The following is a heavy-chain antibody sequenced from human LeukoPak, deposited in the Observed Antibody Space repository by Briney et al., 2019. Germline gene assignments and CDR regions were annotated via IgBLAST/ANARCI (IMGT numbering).Heavy chain of an antibody. V-gene: IGHV4-59*12. D-gene: IGHD2-15*01. J-gene: IGHJ5*02. CDR1: GGSISSYY. Sequence: PSETLSLTCTVSGGSISSYYWSWIRQPPGKGLEWIGYIYYSGSTNYNPSLKSRVTISVDTSKNQFSLKLSSVTAADTAVYYCARGPHRLYCSGGSCRFDPWGQGTLVTVSS. CDR2: IYYSGST. CDR3: ARGPHRLYCSGGSCRFDP.